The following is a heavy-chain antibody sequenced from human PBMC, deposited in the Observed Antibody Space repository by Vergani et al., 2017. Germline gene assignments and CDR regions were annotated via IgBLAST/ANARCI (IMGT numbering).Heavy chain of an antibody. J-gene: IGHJ1*01. V-gene: IGHV3-30-3*01. CDR3: ATKSCGTPGCQIGYFSE. D-gene: IGHD1-1*01. CDR1: GFTFSSYA. Sequence: QVQLVESGGGVVQPGRSLRLSCAASGFTFSSYAMHWVRQAPGKGLEWVAVISYDGSNKYYADSVKGRFTISRDNSKSTLYLQMNSLRTEDTAVYYCATKSCGTPGCQIGYFSEWGQGTLVTVSS. CDR2: ISYDGSNK.